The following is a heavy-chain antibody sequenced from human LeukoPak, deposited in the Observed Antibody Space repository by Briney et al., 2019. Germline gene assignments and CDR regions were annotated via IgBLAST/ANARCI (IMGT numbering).Heavy chain of an antibody. Sequence: ASVKVSCKASGGTFSSYAIGWVRQAPGQGLEWMGGIIPIFGTANYAQKFQGRVTITADESTSTAYMELSSLRSEDTAVYYCAREPYTDIVVVPAAMSEFFQSHDAFDIWGQGTMVTVSS. CDR1: GGTFSSYA. V-gene: IGHV1-69*13. CDR3: AREPYTDIVVVPAAMSEFFQSHDAFDI. J-gene: IGHJ3*02. CDR2: IIPIFGTA. D-gene: IGHD2-2*01.